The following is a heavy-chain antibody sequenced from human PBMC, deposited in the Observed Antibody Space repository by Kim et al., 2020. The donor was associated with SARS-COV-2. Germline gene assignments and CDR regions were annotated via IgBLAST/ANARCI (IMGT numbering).Heavy chain of an antibody. Sequence: SETLSLTCTVSGGSISSSSYYWGWIRQPPGKGLEWIGSIYYSGSTYYNPSLKSRVTISVDTSKNQFSLKLSSVTAADTAVYYCARHYFKNRRSGSFDYWGQGTLVTVSS. J-gene: IGHJ4*02. V-gene: IGHV4-39*01. CDR1: GGSISSSSYY. D-gene: IGHD3-10*01. CDR2: IYYSGST. CDR3: ARHYFKNRRSGSFDY.